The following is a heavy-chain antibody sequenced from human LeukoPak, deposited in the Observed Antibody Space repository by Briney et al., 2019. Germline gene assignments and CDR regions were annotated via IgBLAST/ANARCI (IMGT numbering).Heavy chain of an antibody. CDR1: GGTFSSYA. CDR2: IIPIFGTA. Sequence: SVKVSCKASGGTFSSYAISWVRQAPGQGLEWMGGIIPIFGTANYAPKFQDRVTITADESTSTAYVELSSLRSEDTAVYYCARGRWDYYGSERNWFDPWGQGTLVTVSS. D-gene: IGHD3-10*01. V-gene: IGHV1-69*13. CDR3: ARGRWDYYGSERNWFDP. J-gene: IGHJ5*02.